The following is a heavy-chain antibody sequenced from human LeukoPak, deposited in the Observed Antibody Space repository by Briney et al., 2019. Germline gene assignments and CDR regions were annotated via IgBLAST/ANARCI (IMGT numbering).Heavy chain of an antibody. CDR2: INWNGGST. J-gene: IGHJ4*02. Sequence: GGSLRLSCAASGFTFDDYGMSWVRQAPGKGLEWVSGINWNGGSTGYADSVKGRFTISRDNAKNSLYLQMNSLRAEDTALYYCARDKVPASTIRLYFDYWGQGTLVTVSS. CDR3: ARDKVPASTIRLYFDY. CDR1: GFTFDDYG. D-gene: IGHD2-2*01. V-gene: IGHV3-20*04.